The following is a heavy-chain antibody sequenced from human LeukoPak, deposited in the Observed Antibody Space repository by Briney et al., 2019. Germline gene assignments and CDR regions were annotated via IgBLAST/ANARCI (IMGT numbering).Heavy chain of an antibody. D-gene: IGHD3-10*02. CDR3: AELGITMIGGV. V-gene: IGHV3-21*01. CDR2: ISSSSYI. Sequence: PGGSLRLSCAASGFTSSSYSMNWVRQAPGKGLEWVSSISSSSYIYYADSVKGRFTISRDNAKNSLYLQMNSLRAEDTAVYYCAELGITMIGGVWGKGTTVTISS. CDR1: GFTSSSYS. J-gene: IGHJ6*04.